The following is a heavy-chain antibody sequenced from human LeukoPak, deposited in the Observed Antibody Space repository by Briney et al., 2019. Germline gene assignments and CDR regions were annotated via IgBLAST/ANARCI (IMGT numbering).Heavy chain of an antibody. CDR1: GFTVSSNY. CDR3: ARGYGSGSYYNEYFQH. CDR2: IYSGGST. J-gene: IGHJ1*01. Sequence: PGGSLRLSCAASGFTVSSNYMSWVRQAPGKGLEWVSVIYSGGSTYYAYSVKGRFTISRDNSKNTLYLQMNSLRAEDTAVYYCARGYGSGSYYNEYFQHWGQGTLVTVSS. D-gene: IGHD3-10*01. V-gene: IGHV3-66*01.